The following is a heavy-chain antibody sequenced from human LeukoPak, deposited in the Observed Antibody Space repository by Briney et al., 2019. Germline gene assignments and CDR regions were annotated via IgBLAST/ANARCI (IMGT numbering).Heavy chain of an antibody. CDR2: INIAGSST. V-gene: IGHV3-74*01. D-gene: IGHD5-24*01. CDR3: ARGGMANAPREHYYYGLDV. Sequence: GGSLRLSCAASGFTFSSYWMHWVRQAPGKGLVWVSRINIAGSSTICADFVKGRFTISRDNAKNTLYLQMNSLRAEDTAVYYCARGGMANAPREHYYYGLDVWGQGTTVTVSS. J-gene: IGHJ6*02. CDR1: GFTFSSYW.